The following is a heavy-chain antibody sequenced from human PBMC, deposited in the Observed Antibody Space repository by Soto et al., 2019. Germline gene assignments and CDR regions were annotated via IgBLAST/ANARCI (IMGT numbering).Heavy chain of an antibody. CDR2: IDPSDSYT. Sequence: RESLKISCKGSDYSFNTYWIAWVRQMPGKGLEWMGRIDPSDSYTNYSPSFQGHVTISADKSISTAYLQWSSLKASDTAMYYCARHVTEDIVVVVAAKGYYYGMDVWGQGTTVTVSS. J-gene: IGHJ6*02. V-gene: IGHV5-10-1*01. CDR1: DYSFNTYW. D-gene: IGHD2-15*01. CDR3: ARHVTEDIVVVVAAKGYYYGMDV.